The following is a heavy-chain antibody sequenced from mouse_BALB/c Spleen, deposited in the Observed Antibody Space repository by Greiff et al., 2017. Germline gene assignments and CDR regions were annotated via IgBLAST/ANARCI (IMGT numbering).Heavy chain of an antibody. CDR2: ISYSGST. CDR1: GYSITSDYA. J-gene: IGHJ4*01. D-gene: IGHD2-1*01. Sequence: EVKLLESGPGLVKPSQSLSLTCTVTGYSITSDYAWNWIRQFPGNKLEWMGYISYSGSTSYNPSLKSRISITRDTSKNQFFLQLNSVTTEDTATYYCARKEGNPLYAMDYWGQGTSVTVSS. V-gene: IGHV3-2*02. CDR3: ARKEGNPLYAMDY.